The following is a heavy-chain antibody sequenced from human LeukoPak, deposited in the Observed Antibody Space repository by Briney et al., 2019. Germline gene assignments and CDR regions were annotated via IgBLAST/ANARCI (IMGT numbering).Heavy chain of an antibody. D-gene: IGHD3-22*01. J-gene: IGHJ3*02. CDR3: ARGYYDSTVQGAFDI. V-gene: IGHV1-69*04. CDR1: GGTFSSYA. CDR2: IIPILGIA. Sequence: ASVKVPCKASGGTFSSYAISWVRQAPGQGLEWMGRIIPILGIANYAQKFQGRVTITADKSTSTAYMELSSLRSEDTAVYYCARGYYDSTVQGAFDIWGQGTMVTVSS.